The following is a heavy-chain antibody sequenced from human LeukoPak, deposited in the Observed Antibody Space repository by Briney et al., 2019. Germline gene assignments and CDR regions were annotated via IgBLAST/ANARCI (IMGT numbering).Heavy chain of an antibody. D-gene: IGHD3-9*01. CDR2: ISSSGSTI. CDR1: GFTFSDYY. CDR3: AKDDVLRYFDWFGFFDY. J-gene: IGHJ4*02. Sequence: GGSLRLSCAASGFTFSDYYMSWIRQAPGKGLEWVSYISSSGSTIYYADSVKGRFTISRDNSKNTLYLQMNSLRAEDTAVYYCAKDDVLRYFDWFGFFDYWGQGTLVTVSS. V-gene: IGHV3-11*04.